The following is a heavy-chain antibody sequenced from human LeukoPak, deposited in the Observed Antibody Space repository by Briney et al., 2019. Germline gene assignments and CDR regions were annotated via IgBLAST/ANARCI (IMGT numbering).Heavy chain of an antibody. J-gene: IGHJ4*02. CDR1: GYTFTSYG. D-gene: IGHD3-10*01. CDR3: ARELPTGWYYGSGSYLAY. CDR2: ISAYNGNT. V-gene: IGHV1-18*01. Sequence: ASVKVSCKASGYTFTSYGISWVRQAPGQGLEWMGRISAYNGNTNYAQKLQGRVTMTTDTSTSTAYMELRSLRSDDTVVYYCARELPTGWYYGSGSYLAYWGQGTLATVSS.